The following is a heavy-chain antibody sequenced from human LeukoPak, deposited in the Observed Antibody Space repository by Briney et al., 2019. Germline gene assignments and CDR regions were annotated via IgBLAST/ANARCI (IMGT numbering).Heavy chain of an antibody. CDR3: ARDLSGYFDY. CDR2: INAGNGNT. V-gene: IGHV1-3*01. Sequence: ASVKVSCKASGYTFTSYAMHWVRQAPGQRLEWMGWINAGNGNTKYSQKFQGRVTMTRDTSTSTVYMELSSLRSEDTAVYYCARDLSGYFDYWGQGTLVTVSS. CDR1: GYTFTSYA. J-gene: IGHJ4*02. D-gene: IGHD3-22*01.